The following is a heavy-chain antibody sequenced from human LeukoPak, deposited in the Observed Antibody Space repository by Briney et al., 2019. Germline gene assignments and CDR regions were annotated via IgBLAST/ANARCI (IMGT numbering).Heavy chain of an antibody. D-gene: IGHD6-13*01. J-gene: IGHJ4*02. Sequence: SETLSLTCTVSGGSISSYYWSWIRQPPGKGLEWIGYIYYSGSTNYNPSLKSRVTISVDTSKNQFSLKLSSVTAADTAVYYCARVEAAAGLHYFDYWGQGTLVTVSS. CDR3: ARVEAAAGLHYFDY. CDR1: GGSISSYY. CDR2: IYYSGST. V-gene: IGHV4-59*12.